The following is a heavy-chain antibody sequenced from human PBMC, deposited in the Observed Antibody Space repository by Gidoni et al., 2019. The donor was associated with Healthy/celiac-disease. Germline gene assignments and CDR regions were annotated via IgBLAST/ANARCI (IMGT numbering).Heavy chain of an antibody. J-gene: IGHJ5*02. V-gene: IGHV3-48*03. D-gene: IGHD3-10*01. CDR1: GFTFGSYE. Sequence: EVQLVESGGGLVQPGGSLRLSGAASGFTFGSYEMNWVYQAPGKGLEWVSYISSSGSTIYYADSVKGRFTISRDNAKNSLYLQMNSLRAEDTAVYYCARDRIYGSGIWFDPWGQGTLVTVSS. CDR3: ARDRIYGSGIWFDP. CDR2: ISSSGSTI.